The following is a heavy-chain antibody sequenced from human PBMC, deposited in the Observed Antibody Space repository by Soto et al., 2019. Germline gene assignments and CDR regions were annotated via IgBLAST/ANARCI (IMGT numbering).Heavy chain of an antibody. D-gene: IGHD4-17*01. V-gene: IGHV3-30*14. CDR1: GFNFRRYA. CDR3: ARDTSYGGNSGGFDY. J-gene: IGHJ4*02. Sequence: QVQLVESGGGVVQPGRSLRLSCAASGFNFRRYAMHWVRQAPGKGLEWVAVISFYGSKLYYTDSVKGRFTISRDNSKNTLSLLINSLTAEDTAIYYCARDTSYGGNSGGFDYWGQGTLVTVSS. CDR2: ISFYGSKL.